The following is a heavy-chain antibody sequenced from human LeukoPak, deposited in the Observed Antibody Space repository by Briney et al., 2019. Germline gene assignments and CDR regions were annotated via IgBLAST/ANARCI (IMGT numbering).Heavy chain of an antibody. Sequence: AGGSLRLSCAASGFTFGSYAMTWVRQAPGKGLEWVSGISDGGRGTYYADSVKGRFTISRDNSKNTLYLQMNSLRAEDTAVYYCARAPSPLLLYDYWGQGTLVTVSS. J-gene: IGHJ4*02. CDR2: ISDGGRGT. D-gene: IGHD3-22*01. V-gene: IGHV3-23*01. CDR1: GFTFGSYA. CDR3: ARAPSPLLLYDY.